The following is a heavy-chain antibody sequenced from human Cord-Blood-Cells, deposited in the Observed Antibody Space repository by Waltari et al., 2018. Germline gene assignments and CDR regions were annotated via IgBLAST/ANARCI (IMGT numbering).Heavy chain of an antibody. CDR3: ASTEPEEKSPL. V-gene: IGHV3-21*01. CDR2: ISSSSSYI. J-gene: IGHJ4*02. Sequence: EVQLVESGGGLVKPGGSMGLSCAAPGFTFRSYGMNWARQAPGKGLEWVSSISSSSSYIYYADSVKGRFTISRDNAKNSLYLQMNSLRAEDTAVYYCASTEPEEKSPLWGQGTLVTVSS. CDR1: GFTFRSYG.